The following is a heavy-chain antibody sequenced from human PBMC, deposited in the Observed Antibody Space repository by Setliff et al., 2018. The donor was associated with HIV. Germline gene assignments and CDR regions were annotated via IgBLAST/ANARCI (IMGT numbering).Heavy chain of an antibody. CDR3: AKWFGEFFRAFDR. Sequence: GGSLRLSCAVSGFTFSGYWMHWVRQAPGKGLEWVSSISGSGGDTSYADSVQGRFTISRDNSKNMLYLQMNSLRAEDTAVYYCAKWFGEFFRAFDRWGQGTMVTVSS. D-gene: IGHD3-10*01. CDR2: ISGSGGDT. CDR1: GFTFSGYW. V-gene: IGHV3-23*01. J-gene: IGHJ3*01.